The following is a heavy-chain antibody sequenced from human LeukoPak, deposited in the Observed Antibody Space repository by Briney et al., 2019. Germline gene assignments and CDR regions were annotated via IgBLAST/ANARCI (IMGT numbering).Heavy chain of an antibody. CDR1: GFTFSSYA. V-gene: IGHV3-30-3*01. D-gene: IGHD6-19*01. J-gene: IGHJ4*02. CDR3: AKEPAAGYSSGWYYFDY. Sequence: GGSLRLSCAASGFTFSSYAMHWVRQAPGKGLEWVAVISYDGSNKYYADSVKGRFTISRDNSKNTLYLQMNSLRAEDTAVYYCAKEPAAGYSSGWYYFDYWGQGTLVTVSS. CDR2: ISYDGSNK.